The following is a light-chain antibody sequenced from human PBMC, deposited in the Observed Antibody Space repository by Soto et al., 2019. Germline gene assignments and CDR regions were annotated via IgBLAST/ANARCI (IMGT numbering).Light chain of an antibody. V-gene: IGKV3-15*01. J-gene: IGKJ1*01. CDR1: QTIYSN. CDR2: RAS. Sequence: ELVMTQSPATLSVXXXXXXXXXXRASQTIYSNVAWYQQRPGQAPRLLIYRASARATGIPARFSGSGSGTEFTLTIGSLQSEDSAVYYCQQYQNLWTFGQGTKVDIK. CDR3: QQYQNLWT.